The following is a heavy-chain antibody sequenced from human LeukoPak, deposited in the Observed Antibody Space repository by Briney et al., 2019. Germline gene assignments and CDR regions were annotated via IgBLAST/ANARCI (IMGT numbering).Heavy chain of an antibody. D-gene: IGHD2-2*01. CDR2: IKQDGSEK. J-gene: IGHJ6*03. V-gene: IGHV3-7*01. Sequence: GGSLRLSCAASGFTFSSHWMSWVRQAPGKGLEWVANIKQDGSEKYYVDSVKGRFTISRDNAKNSLYLQMNSLRAEDTAVCYCARDRSTSCCHYYYYMDVWGKGTTVTVSS. CDR3: ARDRSTSCCHYYYYMDV. CDR1: GFTFSSHW.